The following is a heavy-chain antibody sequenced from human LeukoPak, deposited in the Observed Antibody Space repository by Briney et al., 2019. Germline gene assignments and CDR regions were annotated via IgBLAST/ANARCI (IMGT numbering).Heavy chain of an antibody. J-gene: IGHJ3*02. CDR1: GFTFSSYG. CDR3: AKTSYVVVPAATPDAFDI. CDR2: IRYDGSNK. Sequence: PGGSLRLSCAASGFTFSSYGMHWVRQAPGKGLEWVAFIRYDGSNKYYADSMKGRFTISRDNSKNTLYLQMNSLRAEDTAVYYCAKTSYVVVPAATPDAFDIWGQGTMVTVSS. V-gene: IGHV3-30*02. D-gene: IGHD2-2*01.